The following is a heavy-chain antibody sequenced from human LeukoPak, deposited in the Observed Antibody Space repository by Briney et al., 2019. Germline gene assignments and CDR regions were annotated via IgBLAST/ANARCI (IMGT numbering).Heavy chain of an antibody. D-gene: IGHD2/OR15-2a*01. J-gene: IGHJ6*02. CDR3: ARDRLLRLQYGMDV. CDR1: GYTFTSYY. CDR2: INPSGGST. V-gene: IGHV1-46*01. Sequence: GASVTVSCKASGYTFTSYYMHWVRQAPGHGLEWMGVINPSGGSTRYAQKFQGRVTMTSDTSTSTDYMELSSLRSEDTAVYYCARDRLLRLQYGMDVWGQGTTVTVSS.